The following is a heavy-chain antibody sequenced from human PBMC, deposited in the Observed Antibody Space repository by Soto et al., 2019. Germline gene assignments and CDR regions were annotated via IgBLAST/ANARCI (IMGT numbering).Heavy chain of an antibody. D-gene: IGHD5-12*01. CDR2: IYYSGST. V-gene: IGHV4-39*01. Sequence: SQTLSLTCTVSGGSISSSSYYWGWIRQPPGKGLEWIGSIYYSGSTYYNPSLKSRVTISVDTSKNQFSLKLTSLTAADTAVYYCARGNIVVTGWGQGTLVTVSS. J-gene: IGHJ4*02. CDR1: GGSISSSSYY. CDR3: ARGNIVVTG.